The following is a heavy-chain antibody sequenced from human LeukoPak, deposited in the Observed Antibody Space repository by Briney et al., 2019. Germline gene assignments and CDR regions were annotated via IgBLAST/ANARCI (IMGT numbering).Heavy chain of an antibody. V-gene: IGHV3-21*04. CDR2: IDYDSSHI. Sequence: GGSLRLSCAASGFTFSNSAMNWVRQVPGKGLEWVSSIDYDSSHIYYAASVRGRFTISRDNARNSVYLQMNSLRVEDTAVYYCARDPLRCLRLGHYDYWGQGTLVAVSS. CDR1: GFTFSNSA. J-gene: IGHJ4*02. CDR3: ARDPLRCLRLGHYDY. D-gene: IGHD3-16*01.